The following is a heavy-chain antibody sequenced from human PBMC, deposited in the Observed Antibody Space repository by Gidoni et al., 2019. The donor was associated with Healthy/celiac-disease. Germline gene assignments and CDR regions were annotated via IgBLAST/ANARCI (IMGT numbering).Heavy chain of an antibody. Sequence: QVQLQESGPGLVKPSETLSLTCTVSGGSISSYYWSWIRQPPGKGLEWIGYIYYSGSTNYNPSLKIRVTISVDTSKNQFSLKLSSVTAADTAVYYCARDIRPRGYCSSTSCSYWYFDLWGRGTLVTVSS. V-gene: IGHV4-59*01. J-gene: IGHJ2*01. CDR2: IYYSGST. D-gene: IGHD2-2*01. CDR1: GGSISSYY. CDR3: ARDIRPRGYCSSTSCSYWYFDL.